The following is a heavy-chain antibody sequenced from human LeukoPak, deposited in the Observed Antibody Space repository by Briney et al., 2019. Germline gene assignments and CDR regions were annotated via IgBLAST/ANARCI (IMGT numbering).Heavy chain of an antibody. V-gene: IGHV1-69*01. CDR3: ARDLTIVVVPAATGRPGWFDP. D-gene: IGHD2-2*01. CDR2: INPIFGTA. Sequence: SVKVSCKASGGTFSSYAISWVRQAPGQGREWMGGINPIFGTANYAQKFQGGVTITADESTSTAYMDLSSLRSEDTAVYCCARDLTIVVVPAATGRPGWFDPWGQGTLVTVSS. CDR1: GGTFSSYA. J-gene: IGHJ5*02.